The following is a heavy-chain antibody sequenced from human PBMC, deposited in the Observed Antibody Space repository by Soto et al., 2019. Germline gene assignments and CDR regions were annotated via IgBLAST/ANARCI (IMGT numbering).Heavy chain of an antibody. CDR2: FYYSGST. D-gene: IGHD3-10*01. J-gene: IGHJ4*02. CDR1: GGSISSISYY. CDR3: ARQVVDGTVAGSGSFDY. V-gene: IGHV4-39*01. Sequence: QLQLQESGPGLVKPSETLSLTCTVSGGSISSISYYWVWIRQPPGKGLEWIGRFYYSGSTYYNPSLKSRVTISVDTSENQFSLKLSSVTAADTAVYYCARQVVDGTVAGSGSFDYWGQGTLVTVSS.